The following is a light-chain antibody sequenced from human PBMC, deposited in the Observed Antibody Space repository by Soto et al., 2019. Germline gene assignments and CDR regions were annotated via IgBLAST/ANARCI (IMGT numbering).Light chain of an antibody. CDR1: QSVSSSY. V-gene: IGKV3-20*01. CDR3: QQYGSSPPYT. Sequence: EIVLTQSPGTLSLSPGERATLSCRARQSVSSSYLAWYQQKPGQAPRLLIYGASSRATGIPDRFSGSGSGTDFTLTISRLEPEAFAVYYCQQYGSSPPYTFGQGTKLEIK. CDR2: GAS. J-gene: IGKJ2*01.